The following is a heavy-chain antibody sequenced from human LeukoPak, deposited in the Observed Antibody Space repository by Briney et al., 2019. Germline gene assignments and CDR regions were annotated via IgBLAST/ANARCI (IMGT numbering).Heavy chain of an antibody. J-gene: IGHJ4*02. CDR1: GFPFNDYV. V-gene: IGHV3-30*03. CDR2: TSADERIK. CDR3: ARDPVLGALDYLDY. D-gene: IGHD1-26*01. Sequence: GRSLRLSCTVSGFPFNDYVIHWVRQAPGKGLEWVAVTSADERIKIYNDSVRGRFTISRDNSKNTQYLQMNSLRVENTAVYYCARDPVLGALDYLDYWGRGNLVSVSS.